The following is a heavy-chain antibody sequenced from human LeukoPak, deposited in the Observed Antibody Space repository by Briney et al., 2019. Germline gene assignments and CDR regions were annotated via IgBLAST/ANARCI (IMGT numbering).Heavy chain of an antibody. D-gene: IGHD3-3*01. CDR1: GFTFSSYA. CDR2: ISYDGDSK. V-gene: IGHV3-30-3*01. Sequence: PGGSLRLSCAASGFTFSSYAMHWVRQAPGKGLEWVAVISYDGDSKYYADYVKGRFTISRDNSKNTLYLQMNSLRTEDTAVYYCAGIYDLWSGRKGYDYWGQGTLVTVSS. CDR3: AGIYDLWSGRKGYDY. J-gene: IGHJ4*02.